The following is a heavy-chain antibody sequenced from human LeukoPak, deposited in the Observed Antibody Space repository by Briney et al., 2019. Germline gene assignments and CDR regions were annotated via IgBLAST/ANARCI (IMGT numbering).Heavy chain of an antibody. V-gene: IGHV3-23*01. CDR1: GFTFSGYP. J-gene: IGHJ4*02. Sequence: PGGSLRLSCAASGFTFSGYPMIWVRQAPGKGLEWVSAISGSGGSTYYADSVKGRFTISRDNSKNTLYLQMNSLRAEDTAVYYCAKDSGSYFSYWGQGTLVTVSS. CDR3: AKDSGSYFSY. CDR2: ISGSGGST. D-gene: IGHD1-26*01.